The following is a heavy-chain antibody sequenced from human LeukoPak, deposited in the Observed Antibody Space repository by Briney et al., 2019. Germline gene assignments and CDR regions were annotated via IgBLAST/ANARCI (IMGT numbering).Heavy chain of an antibody. CDR1: GLTLSNVW. CDR3: TRVGYIDEGIDY. CDR2: IKQDGSKK. V-gene: IGHV3-7*04. J-gene: IGHJ4*02. D-gene: IGHD5-24*01. Sequence: GGSLRLSCAVSGLTLSNVWMTWVRQAPGKGLEWVANIKQDGSKKSYVDSVKGRFTISRDNAKNSLYLQMNSLRAEDTAIYYCTRVGYIDEGIDYWGQGTLVTVSS.